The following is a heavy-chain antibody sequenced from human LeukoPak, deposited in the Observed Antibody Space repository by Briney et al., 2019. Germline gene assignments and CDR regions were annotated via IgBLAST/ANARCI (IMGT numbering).Heavy chain of an antibody. Sequence: SGTLSLTCAVSGDSISSSNWWSWVRQPPGKGLEWIGEIYHTGSPNCNPSLKSRVTISVDKSKNQFSLKLSSVTAADTAVYYCASYNYDFWSGYEYWGQGTLVTVSS. J-gene: IGHJ4*02. V-gene: IGHV4-4*02. CDR2: IYHTGSP. D-gene: IGHD3-3*01. CDR1: GDSISSSNW. CDR3: ASYNYDFWSGYEY.